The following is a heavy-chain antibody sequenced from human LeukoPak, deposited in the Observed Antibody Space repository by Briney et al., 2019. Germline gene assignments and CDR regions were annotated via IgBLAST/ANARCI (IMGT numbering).Heavy chain of an antibody. CDR1: GGSISGYY. CDR2: IYHSGNT. J-gene: IGHJ4*02. V-gene: IGHV4-59*08. Sequence: PSETLSLTCTVSGGSISGYYWSWLRHPPGKGLEWIGYIYHSGNTNYNPSLRGRVTISVDTSGNQFSLNLSSVTAADTAVYYCARRGIPVAGLDYWGQGSLVAVSS. D-gene: IGHD6-19*01. CDR3: ARRGIPVAGLDY.